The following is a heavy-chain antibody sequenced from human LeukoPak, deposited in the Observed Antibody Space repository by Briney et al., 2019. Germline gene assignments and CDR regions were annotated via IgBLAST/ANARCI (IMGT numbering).Heavy chain of an antibody. V-gene: IGHV4-34*01. CDR2: INHSGST. J-gene: IGHJ4*02. CDR1: GGSFSGYY. CDR3: AREKQQEFDY. D-gene: IGHD6-13*01. Sequence: SETLSLTCAVYGGSFSGYYWSWIRQPPGKGLEWIGEINHSGSTNYNPSLKSRVTISVDTSKNQFSLKLSSVTAADTAVYYCAREKQQEFDYWGQGTLVTVSS.